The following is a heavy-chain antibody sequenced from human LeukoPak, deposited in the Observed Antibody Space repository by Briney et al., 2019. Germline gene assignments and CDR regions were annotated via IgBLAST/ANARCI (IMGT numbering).Heavy chain of an antibody. Sequence: PSETLSLTCTVSGYSISSGYYWGWIRPPPGKGLEWIGSIYHSGSTYYNPSLKSRVTISVDTSKNQFSLKLSSVTAADTAVYYCARDWGDYGGEFDYWGQGTLVTVSS. J-gene: IGHJ4*02. CDR3: ARDWGDYGGEFDY. CDR2: IYHSGST. V-gene: IGHV4-38-2*02. CDR1: GYSISSGYY. D-gene: IGHD4-17*01.